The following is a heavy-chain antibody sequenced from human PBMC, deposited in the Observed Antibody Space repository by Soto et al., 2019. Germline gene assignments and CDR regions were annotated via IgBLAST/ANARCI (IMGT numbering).Heavy chain of an antibody. CDR2: INHSGST. J-gene: IGHJ4*02. V-gene: IGHV4-59*12. D-gene: IGHD2-21*01. Sequence: PSETLSLTCTVSGGSISSYYWSWIRQPPGKGLEWIGYINHSGSTNYNPSLKSRVTISVDTSKNQFSLKLSSVTAADTAVYYCARGPAILSGDFDYWGQGTLVTVSS. CDR3: ARGPAILSGDFDY. CDR1: GGSISSYY.